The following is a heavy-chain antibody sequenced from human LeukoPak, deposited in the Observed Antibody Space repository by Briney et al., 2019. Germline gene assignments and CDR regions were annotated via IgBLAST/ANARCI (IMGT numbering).Heavy chain of an antibody. J-gene: IGHJ4*02. Sequence: GASVKVSCKASGYTFAKYAIHWVRQAPGQRLEWMGWINAGNGNTRYSQKFQGGVTITRDTSASTAYMELSSLRSEDTAVYYCAKGPVGLWNYNWDYFDYWGQGTLVTVSS. V-gene: IGHV1-3*01. CDR3: AKGPVGLWNYNWDYFDY. D-gene: IGHD1-7*01. CDR1: GYTFAKYA. CDR2: INAGNGNT.